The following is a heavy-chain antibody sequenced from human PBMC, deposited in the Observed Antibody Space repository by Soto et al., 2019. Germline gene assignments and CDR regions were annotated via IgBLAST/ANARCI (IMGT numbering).Heavy chain of an antibody. D-gene: IGHD1-1*01. V-gene: IGHV1-46*03. CDR2: INPSGGST. J-gene: IGHJ6*02. CDR3: ASDNWNGPSYYYYGMDV. CDR1: GYTFTSYY. Sequence: ASVKVSCKASGYTFTSYYMHWVRQAPGQGLEWMGIINPSGGSTGYAQKFQGRVTMTRDTSTSTVYMELSSLRSEDTAVYYCASDNWNGPSYYYYGMDVWGQGTTVTVSS.